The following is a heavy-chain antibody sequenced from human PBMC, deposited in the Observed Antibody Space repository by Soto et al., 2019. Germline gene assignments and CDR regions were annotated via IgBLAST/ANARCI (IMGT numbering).Heavy chain of an antibody. CDR3: ARGTRLYSYYGTDA. J-gene: IGHJ6*02. CDR1: GYTFTSYG. V-gene: IGHV1-18*01. Sequence: ASVKFSCKSSGYTFTSYGISWVRQAPGQGLEWMGWISAYNGNTNYAQKLQGRVTMTTDTSTSTAYMELRSLRSDDTAVYYCARGTRLYSYYGTDAWGQGTTATVS. CDR2: ISAYNGNT.